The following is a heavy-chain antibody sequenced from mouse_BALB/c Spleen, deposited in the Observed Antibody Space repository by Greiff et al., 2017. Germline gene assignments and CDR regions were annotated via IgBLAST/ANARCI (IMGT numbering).Heavy chain of an antibody. CDR3: ARRWTYYRYDWAMDY. J-gene: IGHJ4*01. Sequence: VQLKQSGAELVKPGASVKLSCTASGFNIKDTYMHWVKQRPEQGLEWIGRIDPANGNTKYDPKFQGKATITADKSSNTAYLQLSSLTSEDTAVYYCARRWTYYRYDWAMDYWGQGTSVTVSS. D-gene: IGHD2-14*01. V-gene: IGHV14-3*02. CDR1: GFNIKDTY. CDR2: IDPANGNT.